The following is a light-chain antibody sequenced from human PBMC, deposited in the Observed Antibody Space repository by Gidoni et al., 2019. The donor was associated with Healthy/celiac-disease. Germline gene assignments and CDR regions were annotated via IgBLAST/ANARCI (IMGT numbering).Light chain of an antibody. CDR2: GNS. Sequence: HSVLTHPPSVSGPQGQGVTISCTGSSSNIGAGYDVHWYQQLPGTAPKLLIYGNSNRPSGVPDRFSGSKSGTSASLAITGLQAEDEADYYCQSYDSSLSGYVFGTGTKVTVL. J-gene: IGLJ1*01. V-gene: IGLV1-40*01. CDR1: SSNIGAGYD. CDR3: QSYDSSLSGYV.